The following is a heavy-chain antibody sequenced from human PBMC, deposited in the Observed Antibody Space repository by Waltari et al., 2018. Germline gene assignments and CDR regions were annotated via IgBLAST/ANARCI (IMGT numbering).Heavy chain of an antibody. CDR2: ISYDGSNK. V-gene: IGHV3-30*18. Sequence: QVQLVGPGGGVAQPGRSLTLSWADSGCTFIIYGLHWGRQAPGKGLEWVAVISYDGSNKDYADSVKGRFTISRDNSKNTLYLQMNSLRAEDTAVYYCAKHLQPGFTYGSYYFDYWGQGTLVTVSS. CDR3: AKHLQPGFTYGSYYFDY. CDR1: GCTFIIYG. J-gene: IGHJ4*02. D-gene: IGHD5-18*01.